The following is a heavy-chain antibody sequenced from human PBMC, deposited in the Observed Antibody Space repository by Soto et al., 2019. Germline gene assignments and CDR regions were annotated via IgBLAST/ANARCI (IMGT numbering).Heavy chain of an antibody. J-gene: IGHJ4*02. CDR1: EFTFSVYD. CDR3: ATDGLTPY. CDR2: ISPAGDT. Sequence: SGGGMVQPGGSLKLSCAGSEFTFSVYDMHWVSQPIGKGLEWVSAISPAGDTYYSDSVKGRFTISRENAKDSLYLQMNTLRAEDTAVYYCATDGLTPYWGQGTLVIVSS. D-gene: IGHD2-21*01. V-gene: IGHV3-13*01.